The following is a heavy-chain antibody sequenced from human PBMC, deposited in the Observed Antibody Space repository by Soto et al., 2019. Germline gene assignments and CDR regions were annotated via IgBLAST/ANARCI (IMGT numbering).Heavy chain of an antibody. V-gene: IGHV3-23*01. CDR3: AKENTLDFGDYVDS. Sequence: PGGSLRLSCAASGFTFSSYAMSWVRQAPGEGLEWVSSISGSGTSTYYADSVRGRFTISRDNSKNTMYLQMNSLRAEDTALYFCAKENTLDFGDYVDSWGQGTLVTVSS. D-gene: IGHD4-17*01. CDR1: GFTFSSYA. J-gene: IGHJ4*02. CDR2: ISGSGTST.